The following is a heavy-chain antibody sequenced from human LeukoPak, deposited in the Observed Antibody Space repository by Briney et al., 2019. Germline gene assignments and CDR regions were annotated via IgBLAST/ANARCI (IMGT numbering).Heavy chain of an antibody. J-gene: IGHJ4*02. Sequence: PSETLSLTCTVSGGSIRYYYWSWIRQSPGKGLEWIGYIYYNGTTNYNPSLKSRVTISVDMSKNQYSLKMSSVTAADTAVYYCARKGGLLDYWGQGRLVTVSS. V-gene: IGHV4-59*01. D-gene: IGHD1-26*01. CDR2: IYYNGTT. CDR1: GGSIRYYY. CDR3: ARKGGLLDY.